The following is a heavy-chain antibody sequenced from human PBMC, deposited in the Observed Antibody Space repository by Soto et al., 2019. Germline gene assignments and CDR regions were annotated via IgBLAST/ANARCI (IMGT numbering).Heavy chain of an antibody. Sequence: GESLKISCKASGYSFTSYWIGWVRQMPGKGLEWMGIIYPGDFDSRYSPSFQGQVTIPADKSINTAYLQWTSLKASDTAMYYCARLRMGATSPFDYWGQGTLVTVSS. D-gene: IGHD1-26*01. CDR3: ARLRMGATSPFDY. J-gene: IGHJ4*02. CDR2: IYPGDFDS. CDR1: GYSFTSYW. V-gene: IGHV5-51*01.